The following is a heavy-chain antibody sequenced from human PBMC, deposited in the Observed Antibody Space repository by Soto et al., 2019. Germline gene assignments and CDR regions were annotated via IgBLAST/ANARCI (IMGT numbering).Heavy chain of an antibody. D-gene: IGHD4-4*01. CDR1: GFIFSSYG. Sequence: QVQLVESGGGVVPPGGSLRLSCVASGFIFSSYGMYWVRQAPCKGLEWVGVIWYDGSNKYYGDSVKGRFTISRDNSKNTLYLQMSSLRAEDTAVYYCAREPYSNYVMDVWGQGTTVTVSS. CDR3: AREPYSNYVMDV. CDR2: IWYDGSNK. J-gene: IGHJ6*02. V-gene: IGHV3-33*01.